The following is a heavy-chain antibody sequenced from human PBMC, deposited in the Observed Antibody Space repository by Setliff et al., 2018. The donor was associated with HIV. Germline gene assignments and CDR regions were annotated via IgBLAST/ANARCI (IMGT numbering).Heavy chain of an antibody. D-gene: IGHD6-19*01. CDR3: AKDVSVRGSGFKGASDL. V-gene: IGHV3-33*06. Sequence: SLRLSCAASGFAFSDYAMHWVRQVPGKGLEWVAVVWSDGNKKYYADSVKGRFTISRDNSKNTLFLQMNDLRVEDTAMYHCAKDVSVRGSGFKGASDLWGQGTRVT. CDR2: VWSDGNKK. J-gene: IGHJ3*01. CDR1: GFAFSDYA.